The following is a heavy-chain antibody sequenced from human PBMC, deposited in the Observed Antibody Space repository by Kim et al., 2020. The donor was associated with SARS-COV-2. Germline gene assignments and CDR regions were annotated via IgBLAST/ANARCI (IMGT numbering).Heavy chain of an antibody. J-gene: IGHJ5*02. Sequence: SETLSLTCTVSGGSISSYYWSWIRQPPGKGLEWIGYIYYSGSTNYNPSLKSRVTISVDTSKNQFSLKLSSVTAADTAVYYCARVREDYGDYVILSWFDPWGQGTLVTVSS. CDR2: IYYSGST. V-gene: IGHV4-59*01. CDR1: GGSISSYY. D-gene: IGHD4-17*01. CDR3: ARVREDYGDYVILSWFDP.